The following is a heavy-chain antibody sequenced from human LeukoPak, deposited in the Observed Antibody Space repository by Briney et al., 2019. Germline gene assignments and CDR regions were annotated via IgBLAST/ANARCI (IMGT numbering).Heavy chain of an antibody. J-gene: IGHJ4*02. Sequence: GGSLRLSCAASGFTFSDYFMGWVRQAPGKGLEWVSYISSTSRYTYYADSVKGRFTISRDNAKNSLFLQMNSLRAEDTAVYYCARVLEAAAFDYWGQGTLVTVSS. CDR3: ARVLEAAAFDY. CDR2: ISSTSRYT. D-gene: IGHD6-13*01. CDR1: GFTFSDYF. V-gene: IGHV3-11*06.